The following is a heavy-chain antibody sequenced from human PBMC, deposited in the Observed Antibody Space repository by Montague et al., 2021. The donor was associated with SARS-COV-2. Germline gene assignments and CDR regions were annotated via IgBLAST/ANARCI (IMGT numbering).Heavy chain of an antibody. Sequence: TLSLTSTVSGGSISSGSYYWSWIRQPAGKGLEWIGRIYTSGSTNYNPSLKSRVTISVDTSKNQFSLKLSSVTAADTAVYYCARASAGYDSSGYYADRSAFDNWGQGTMVNVSS. CDR1: GGSISSGSYY. CDR3: ARASAGYDSSGYYADRSAFDN. D-gene: IGHD3-22*01. CDR2: IYTSGST. J-gene: IGHJ3*02. V-gene: IGHV4-61*02.